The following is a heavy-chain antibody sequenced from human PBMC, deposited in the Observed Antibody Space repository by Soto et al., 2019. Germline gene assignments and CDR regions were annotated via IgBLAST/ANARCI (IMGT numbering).Heavy chain of an antibody. CDR1: GFTFSDYY. D-gene: IGHD3-9*01. J-gene: IGHJ6*03. Sequence: GGPVRLSCGASGFTFSDYYMRWIRQAPGKGLEWVSYISSSGSTIYYADSVKGRFTISRDNAKNSLYLQMNSLRAEDTAVYYSATNYFDWLFTDFDYYSMDVWGKGTTVPVSS. CDR2: ISSSGSTI. CDR3: ATNYFDWLFTDFDYYSMDV. V-gene: IGHV3-11*01.